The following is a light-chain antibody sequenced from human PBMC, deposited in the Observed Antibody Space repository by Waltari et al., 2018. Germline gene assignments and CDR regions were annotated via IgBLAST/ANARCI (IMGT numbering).Light chain of an antibody. CDR1: QLGDKY. CDR2: RDT. J-gene: IGLJ1*01. CDR3: QVWDGTKGV. Sequence: SYELTQPPSVSVSPGQTASITCSGDQLGDKYACWYQQKPGQSPVLVIYRDTKRPSGIPERVSGSNSGNTATLTISGTQAMDEADYYCQVWDGTKGVFGTGTKVTVL. V-gene: IGLV3-1*01.